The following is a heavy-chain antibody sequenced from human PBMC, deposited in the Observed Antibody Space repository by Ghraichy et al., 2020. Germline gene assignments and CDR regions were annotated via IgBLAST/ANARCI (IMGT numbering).Heavy chain of an antibody. D-gene: IGHD3-16*01. CDR2: INSGGTIT. Sequence: GESLNISCAASGFTFSTYWMHWVRQAPGKGLVWVSRINSGGTITSYADSVKGRFTISRDNANNTLYLQVNSLRAEDTAVYYCTTGDYRHEYWGQGTLVTVSS. CDR1: GFTFSTYW. CDR3: TTGDYRHEY. J-gene: IGHJ4*02. V-gene: IGHV3-74*01.